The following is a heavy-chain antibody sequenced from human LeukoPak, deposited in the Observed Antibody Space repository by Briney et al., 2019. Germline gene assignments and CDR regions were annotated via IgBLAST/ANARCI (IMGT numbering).Heavy chain of an antibody. D-gene: IGHD6-19*01. V-gene: IGHV3-23*01. J-gene: IGHJ4*02. Sequence: GGSLRLSCAASGFTFSSYAMSWVRQASGKGLEWVSAISGSGGSTYYADSVKGRFTISRDNSKNTLYLQMNSLRAEDTAVYYCARFRLARPARPFDYWGQGTLVTVSS. CDR2: ISGSGGST. CDR3: ARFRLARPARPFDY. CDR1: GFTFSSYA.